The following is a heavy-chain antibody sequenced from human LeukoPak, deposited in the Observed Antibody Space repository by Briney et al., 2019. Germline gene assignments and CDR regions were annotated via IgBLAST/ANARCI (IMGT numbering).Heavy chain of an antibody. V-gene: IGHV3-48*02. CDR3: ARTPPTAGLTTVGVGSDY. CDR1: GFTFSTYS. CDR2: ISGSSETI. D-gene: IGHD4-11*01. Sequence: GGSLRLSCAASGFTFSTYSMSWVRQAPGKGLEWVSYISGSSETIYYADSVKGRFTISRDNAKNSLYLQMNSLRDEDTAVYYCARTPPTAGLTTVGVGSDYWGQGTLVTVSS. J-gene: IGHJ4*02.